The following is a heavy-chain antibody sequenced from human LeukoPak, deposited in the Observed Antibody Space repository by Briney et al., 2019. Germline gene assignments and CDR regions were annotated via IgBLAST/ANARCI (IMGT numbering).Heavy chain of an antibody. Sequence: GGSLRLSCAASGFNFHDYGMSWVRQAPGKGLEWVGRIKSKTDGGTTDYAAPVKGRFTISRDDSKNTLYLQMNSLKTEDTAVYYCTTVDTAMVSDYWGQGTLVTVSS. V-gene: IGHV3-15*01. CDR1: GFNFHDYG. CDR3: TTVDTAMVSDY. D-gene: IGHD5-18*01. J-gene: IGHJ4*02. CDR2: IKSKTDGGTT.